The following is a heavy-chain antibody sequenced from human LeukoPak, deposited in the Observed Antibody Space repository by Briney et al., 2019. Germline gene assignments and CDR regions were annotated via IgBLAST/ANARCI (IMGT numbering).Heavy chain of an antibody. CDR2: INPSGGST. CDR1: GYFFTSNY. CDR3: ARDQGAVAATAYYYYGMDV. V-gene: IGHV1-46*01. D-gene: IGHD6-19*01. Sequence: GASVKVSCKASGYFFTSNYLHWVRQAPGQGLEWMGIINPSGGSTSYAQKFQGRVTMTRDTSTSTVYMELSSLRSEDTAVYYCARDQGAVAATAYYYYGMDVWGQGTTVTVSS. J-gene: IGHJ6*02.